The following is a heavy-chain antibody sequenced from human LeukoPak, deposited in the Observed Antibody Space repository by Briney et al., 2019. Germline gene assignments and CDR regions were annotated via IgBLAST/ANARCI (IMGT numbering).Heavy chain of an antibody. CDR1: GGSISSSSYY. CDR3: ARHQSLIFCNSISCSNWFDP. J-gene: IGHJ5*02. D-gene: IGHD2-2*01. Sequence: PSETLSLTCTVSGGSISSSSYYWGWIRQPPGKGLEWIGSIYYSGSTYYNPSLKSRVTISVDTSKNQFSLKLSSVTAADTAVYYCARHQSLIFCNSISCSNWFDPWGQGTLVSVSS. CDR2: IYYSGST. V-gene: IGHV4-39*01.